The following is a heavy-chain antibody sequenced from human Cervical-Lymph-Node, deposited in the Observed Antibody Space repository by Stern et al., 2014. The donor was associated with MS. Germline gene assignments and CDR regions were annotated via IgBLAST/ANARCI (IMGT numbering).Heavy chain of an antibody. CDR2: AWYDGSTA. CDR3: ARGHIPYAYNYLFDY. CDR1: GFTFSIYG. V-gene: IGHV3-33*01. J-gene: IGHJ4*02. Sequence: VQLVESGGGVVQPGTSLRLSCAASGFTFSIYGMHWVRQAPGKGLEWVALAWYDGSTAYYTNSVKGRFTISRDNSKNTLSLQMNSLTAEDTAVYYCARGHIPYAYNYLFDYWGQGTLVTVSS. D-gene: IGHD5-24*01.